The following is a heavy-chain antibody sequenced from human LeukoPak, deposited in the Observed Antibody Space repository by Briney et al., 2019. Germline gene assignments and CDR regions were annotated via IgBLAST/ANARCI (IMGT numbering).Heavy chain of an antibody. J-gene: IGHJ4*02. D-gene: IGHD4-17*01. CDR1: GYTFTGYY. CDR2: INPNSGGT. Sequence: ASVKVSCKASGYTFTGYYMHWVRQAPGQGLEWMGWINPNSGGTNYAQKFQGRVTMTRDTSTSTVYMELSSLRSEDTAVYYCARTLRNDYPFDYWGQGTLVTVSS. V-gene: IGHV1-2*02. CDR3: ARTLRNDYPFDY.